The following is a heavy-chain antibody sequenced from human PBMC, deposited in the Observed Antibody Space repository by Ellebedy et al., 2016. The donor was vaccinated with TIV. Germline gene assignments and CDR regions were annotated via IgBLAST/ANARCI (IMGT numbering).Heavy chain of an antibody. CDR3: ARGRGCGGTSCHDFDS. Sequence: GESLKISCVASGFTFSAYSMNWVRQAPGKGLEWVSSISTTGYYIYYADSVKGRFTISRDNAENSLSLQMNSLRAEDTAVYYCARGRGCGGTSCHDFDSWGQGILVTVSS. V-gene: IGHV3-21*01. J-gene: IGHJ4*02. CDR2: ISTTGYYI. D-gene: IGHD2-2*01. CDR1: GFTFSAYS.